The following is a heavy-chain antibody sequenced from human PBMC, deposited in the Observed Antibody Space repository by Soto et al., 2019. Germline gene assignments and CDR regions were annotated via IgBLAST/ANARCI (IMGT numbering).Heavy chain of an antibody. J-gene: IGHJ4*02. V-gene: IGHV5-10-1*01. CDR1: GYSFTSYW. CDR2: IDPSDSYT. Sequence: GEALKSSGKGSGYSFTSYWFSWVRQMPGKGLEWMGRIDPSDSYTNYSPSFQGHVTISADKSISTAYLQWSSLKASDTAMYYCARIRVAGYLDYSGQGTLVTVSS. D-gene: IGHD2-15*01. CDR3: ARIRVAGYLDY.